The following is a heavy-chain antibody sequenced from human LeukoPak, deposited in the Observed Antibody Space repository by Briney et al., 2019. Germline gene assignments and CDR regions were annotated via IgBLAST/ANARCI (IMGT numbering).Heavy chain of an antibody. J-gene: IGHJ4*02. CDR2: INHRGST. CDR1: GGSFSGYY. Sequence: SGTLSLTCAVYGGSFSGYYWSWIRQPPGKGLEWIGEINHRGSTNYNPSLKSRVTISVDTSKNQFSLKLSSVTAADTAVYYCARRDLYGSGSYDYWGQGTLVTVSS. CDR3: ARRDLYGSGSYDY. V-gene: IGHV4-34*01. D-gene: IGHD3-10*01.